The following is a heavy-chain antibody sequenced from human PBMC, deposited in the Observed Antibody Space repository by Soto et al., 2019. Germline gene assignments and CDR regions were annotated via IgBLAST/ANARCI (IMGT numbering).Heavy chain of an antibody. CDR3: AREGGESSDGLYYFDA. J-gene: IGHJ4*02. CDR1: GGSISSCDYY. D-gene: IGHD3-16*01. Sequence: PSETLSLTCTVSGGSISSCDYYWSWIRQPPGKGLEWIGHIYYSGNTDYNPSLKSRLAISIDTSKNQFSLKLSSVTAADTAVYFCAREGGESSDGLYYFDAWGQGSLVTVSS. V-gene: IGHV4-30-4*01. CDR2: IYYSGNT.